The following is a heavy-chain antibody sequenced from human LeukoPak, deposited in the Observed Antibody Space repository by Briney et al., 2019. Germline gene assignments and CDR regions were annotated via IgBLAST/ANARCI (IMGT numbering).Heavy chain of an antibody. D-gene: IGHD5-24*01. CDR1: GFTFSTYA. Sequence: GGSLRLSCAASGFTFSTYAMTWVRQAPGKGLECVSGISDSGDTTYYADSVKGRFTISRDNSENTLYVQMNSLRVEDTAVYYCARGQYQMEYWGQGTLVTVSS. CDR2: ISDSGDTT. CDR3: ARGQYQMEY. V-gene: IGHV3-23*01. J-gene: IGHJ4*02.